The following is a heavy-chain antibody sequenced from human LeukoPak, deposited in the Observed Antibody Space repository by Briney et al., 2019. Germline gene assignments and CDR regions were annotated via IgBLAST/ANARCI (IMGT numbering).Heavy chain of an antibody. J-gene: IGHJ3*02. CDR1: GFTFSIYA. V-gene: IGHV3-15*01. CDR3: ATSPRLNAFDI. CDR2: IKLNTDGGTT. Sequence: PGGSLRLSCGASGFTFSIYAMSWVRQAPGRGLEWVGRIKLNTDGGTTDYAAPVKGRFTISRDDSKDTLYLQMNSLKPEDTAVYYCATSPRLNAFDIWGQGTLVTVSS.